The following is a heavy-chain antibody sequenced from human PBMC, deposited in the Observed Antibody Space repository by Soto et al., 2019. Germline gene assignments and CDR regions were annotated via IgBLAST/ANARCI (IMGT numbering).Heavy chain of an antibody. CDR1: GYSIRSGYF. J-gene: IGHJ4*02. CDR2: MYHSGIT. Sequence: PSETLSLTCAVSGYSIRSGYFWGWIRQPPGKGLEWIGSMYHSGITYYNLSLKSRVTISVDTSKNQLSLKLSSVTAADTAVYYCARGDVTGRRIDYWGQGTLVTVSS. V-gene: IGHV4-38-2*01. D-gene: IGHD1-20*01. CDR3: ARGDVTGRRIDY.